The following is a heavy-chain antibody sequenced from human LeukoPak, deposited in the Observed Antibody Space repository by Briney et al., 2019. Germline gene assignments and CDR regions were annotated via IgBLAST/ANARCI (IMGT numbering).Heavy chain of an antibody. CDR2: IDRHGNT. Sequence: SETLSLTCAIHDESFSGYLSDSYWSWVRRPPGKGLEWIGEIDRHGNTNYSPSLKSRVTISIQTSKSQFSLNLNSVTDADTAVYYCARRGGGNYPYYFDYWGRGTPVTVSS. CDR1: DESFSGYLSDSY. J-gene: IGHJ4*02. V-gene: IGHV4-34*01. D-gene: IGHD3-16*01. CDR3: ARRGGGNYPYYFDY.